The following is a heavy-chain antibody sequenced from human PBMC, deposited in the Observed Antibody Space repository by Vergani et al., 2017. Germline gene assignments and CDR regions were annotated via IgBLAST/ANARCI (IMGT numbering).Heavy chain of an antibody. CDR2: IHHSGDT. V-gene: IGHV4-38-2*01. Sequence: LLQSGPGLVKPSETLTLTCDVSDSTIMTNPYWGWFRQSPGKGLEWIGCIHHSGDTHYNSSLKSRVSISIVSSSKFSLSLTSVTAADTAIYYCARHRGSGGFFPSSYFYGMDVWGHGTTVTVSS. CDR1: DSTIMTNPY. CDR3: ARHRGSGGFFPSSYFYGMDV. D-gene: IGHD3-10*01. J-gene: IGHJ6*02.